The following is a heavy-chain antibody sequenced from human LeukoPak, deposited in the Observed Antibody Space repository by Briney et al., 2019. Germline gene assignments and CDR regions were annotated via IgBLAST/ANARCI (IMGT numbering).Heavy chain of an antibody. V-gene: IGHV4-38-2*02. CDR2: IYHSGST. CDR1: GYSISSGYY. CDR3: ASGTVVPAAPWGYFDY. D-gene: IGHD2-2*01. Sequence: ASETLSLTCTVSGYSISSGYYWGWIRQPAGKGLEWIGSIYHSGSTYYNPSLKSRVTISVDTSKNQFSLKLSSVTAADTAVYYCASGTVVPAAPWGYFDYWGQGTLVTVSS. J-gene: IGHJ4*02.